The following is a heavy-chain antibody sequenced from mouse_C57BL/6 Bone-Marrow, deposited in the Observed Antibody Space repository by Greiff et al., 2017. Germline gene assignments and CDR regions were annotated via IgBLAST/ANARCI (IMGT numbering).Heavy chain of an antibody. Sequence: QVQLKQSGPELVKPGASVKISCKASGYAFSSSWMNWVKQRPGKGLEWIGRIYPGDGDTNYNGKFKGKATLTADKSSSTAYMQLSSLTSEDSAVYFCASYSNYFYYYAMDYWGQGTSVTVSS. CDR1: GYAFSSSW. J-gene: IGHJ4*01. V-gene: IGHV1-82*01. D-gene: IGHD2-5*01. CDR2: IYPGDGDT. CDR3: ASYSNYFYYYAMDY.